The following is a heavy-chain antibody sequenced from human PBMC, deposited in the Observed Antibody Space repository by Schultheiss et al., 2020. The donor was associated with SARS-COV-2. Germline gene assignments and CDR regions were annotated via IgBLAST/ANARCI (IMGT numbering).Heavy chain of an antibody. CDR2: ISSSGSTI. Sequence: GSLRLSCSASGFSFSNYAMSWVRQAPGEGLEWVLYISSSGSTIYYADSVKGRFTISRDNSKNTLYLQMNSLRAEDTAVYYCARVSRSDYYGMDVWGQGTTVTVSS. CDR3: ARVSRSDYYGMDV. J-gene: IGHJ6*02. CDR1: GFSFSNYA. D-gene: IGHD4-17*01. V-gene: IGHV3-48*01.